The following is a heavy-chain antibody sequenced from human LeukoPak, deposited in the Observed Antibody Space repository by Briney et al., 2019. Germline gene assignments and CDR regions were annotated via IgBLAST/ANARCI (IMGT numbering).Heavy chain of an antibody. V-gene: IGHV4-34*01. CDR2: INHSGST. J-gene: IGHJ5*02. Sequence: SETLSLTCAVYGGSFSGYYWSWIRQPPGKGLEWIGEINHSGSTNYNPSLKSRVTISVDTSKNQFSLKLSSVTAADTAVYYCARRGAAPPRGWFGPWGQGTLVTVSS. CDR3: ARRGAAPPRGWFGP. D-gene: IGHD6-6*01. CDR1: GGSFSGYY.